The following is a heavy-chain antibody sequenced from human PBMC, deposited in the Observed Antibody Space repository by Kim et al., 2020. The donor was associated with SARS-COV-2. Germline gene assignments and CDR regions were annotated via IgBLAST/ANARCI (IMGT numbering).Heavy chain of an antibody. CDR3: ARDRDGDPSEIYYYYYGMDV. J-gene: IGHJ6*02. D-gene: IGHD4-17*01. CDR2: ISSSGSTI. Sequence: GGSLRLSCAASGFTFSDYYMSWIRQAPGKGLEWVSYISSSGSTIYYADSVKGRFTISRDNAKNSLYLQMNSLRAEDTAVYYCARDRDGDPSEIYYYYYGMDVWGQGTTVTVSS. CDR1: GFTFSDYY. V-gene: IGHV3-11*01.